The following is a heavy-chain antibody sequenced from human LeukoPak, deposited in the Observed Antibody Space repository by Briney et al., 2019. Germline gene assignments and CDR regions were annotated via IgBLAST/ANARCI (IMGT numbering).Heavy chain of an antibody. V-gene: IGHV1-2*02. Sequence: ASVKVSCKASGFTFTGYYVQWLRQAPGQGLEWVGWMYFNSGATRYAPKFQGRVTMTRDTCINTAYMELSSLSADDTAMYYCAREGSSGQDWYAFDVWGQETMVTVSS. CDR1: GFTFTGYY. D-gene: IGHD5-12*01. J-gene: IGHJ3*01. CDR3: AREGSSGQDWYAFDV. CDR2: MYFNSGAT.